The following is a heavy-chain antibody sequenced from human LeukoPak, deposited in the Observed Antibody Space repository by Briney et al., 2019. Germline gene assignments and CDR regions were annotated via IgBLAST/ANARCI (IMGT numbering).Heavy chain of an antibody. CDR3: ARDRRHYDILTEGRFVADYYYYMDV. D-gene: IGHD3-9*01. J-gene: IGHJ6*03. CDR1: GRPISRYY. V-gene: IGHV4-4*07. Sequence: SETLSLTCTVSGRPISRYYWSWIRQSAGKGLEWIGRIYTSGRTNYNPSLKSSVTMSVDTTKNLYSLKLSSVTAADTAVYYCARDRRHYDILTEGRFVADYYYYMDVWGKGHTVTVSS. CDR2: IYTSGRT.